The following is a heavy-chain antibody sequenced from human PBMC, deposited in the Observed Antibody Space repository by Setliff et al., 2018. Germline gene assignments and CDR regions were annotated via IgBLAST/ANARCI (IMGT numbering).Heavy chain of an antibody. CDR1: GGTFSSYA. J-gene: IGHJ3*02. D-gene: IGHD3-22*01. V-gene: IGHV1-2*04. Sequence: ASVKVSCKASGGTFSSYAISWVRQAPGQGFEWMGWINPNSGGTNYAQKFQGWVTMTRDTSISTAYLQWSSLKASDTAMYYCARLTYYYDSSGLNAFDIWGQGTMVTVSS. CDR3: ARLTYYYDSSGLNAFDI. CDR2: INPNSGGT.